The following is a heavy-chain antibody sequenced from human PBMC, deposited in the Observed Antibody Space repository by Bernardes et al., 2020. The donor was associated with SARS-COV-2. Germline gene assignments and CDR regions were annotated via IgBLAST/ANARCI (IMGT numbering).Heavy chain of an antibody. D-gene: IGHD5-12*01. V-gene: IGHV3-23*01. CDR1: GFTFSSYA. CDR2: ISGSGGST. J-gene: IGHJ4*02. CDR3: ATTFGGRDGYNWYFDY. Sequence: GGSLRLSCAASGFTFSSYAMSWVRQAPGKGLEWVSAISGSGGSTYYADSVKGRFTISRDNSKNTLYLQMNSLRAEDTAVYYCATTFGGRDGYNWYFDYWGQGTLVTVSS.